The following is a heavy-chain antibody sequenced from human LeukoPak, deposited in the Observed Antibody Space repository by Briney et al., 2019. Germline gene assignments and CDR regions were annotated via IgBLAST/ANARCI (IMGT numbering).Heavy chain of an antibody. J-gene: IGHJ4*02. D-gene: IGHD3-10*01. CDR3: ARDSPRSGSYSVYFDY. CDR2: IYYSGST. Sequence: SETLSLTCTVSGGSISSSSYYWGWIRQPPGKGLEWIGSIYYSGSTYYNPSLKSRVTISVDTSKNQFSLKLSSVTAADTAVYYCARDSPRSGSYSVYFDYWGQGTLVTVSS. V-gene: IGHV4-39*07. CDR1: GGSISSSSYY.